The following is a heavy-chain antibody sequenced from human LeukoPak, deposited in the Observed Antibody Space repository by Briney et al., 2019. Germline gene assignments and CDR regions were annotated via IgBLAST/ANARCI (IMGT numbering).Heavy chain of an antibody. Sequence: GASVKVSCKASGYTFTSYDINWVRQATGQGLEWMGWISAYNGNTKFAQKIQGRVTFTTDASTSTAYMELKSLRSDDTAVYYCARDPLTDHLPVPDAFDFWGQGTMVTVSS. J-gene: IGHJ3*01. D-gene: IGHD2-2*01. V-gene: IGHV1-18*01. CDR2: ISAYNGNT. CDR3: ARDPLTDHLPVPDAFDF. CDR1: GYTFTSYD.